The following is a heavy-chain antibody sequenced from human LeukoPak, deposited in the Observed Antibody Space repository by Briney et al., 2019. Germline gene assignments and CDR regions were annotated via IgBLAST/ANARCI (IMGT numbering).Heavy chain of an antibody. CDR3: AKASYGSEFYYYYMDV. J-gene: IGHJ6*03. V-gene: IGHV3-7*01. CDR2: IKQDGSEK. CDR1: GFTFSSYW. Sequence: GGSLRLSCAASGFTFSSYWMSWVRQAPGKGLEWVANIKQDGSEKYYVDSVKGRFTISRDNAKNSLYLQMNSLRAEDTAVYYCAKASYGSEFYYYYMDVWGKGTTVTISS. D-gene: IGHD3-10*01.